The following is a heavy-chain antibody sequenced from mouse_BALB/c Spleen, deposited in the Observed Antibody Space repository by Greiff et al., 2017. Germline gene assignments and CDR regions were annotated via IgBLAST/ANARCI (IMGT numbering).Heavy chain of an antibody. CDR2: INSDGGST. CDR1: EYEFPSHD. CDR3: ARQGYGNYGAMDY. J-gene: IGHJ4*01. D-gene: IGHD2-10*02. V-gene: IGHV5-2*01. Sequence: EVKVVESGGGLVQPGESLKLSCESNEYEFPSHDMSWVRKTPEKRLEWVAAINSDGGSTYYPDTMERRFIISRDNTKKTLYLQMSSLRSEDTALYYCARQGYGNYGAMDYWGQGTSVTVSA.